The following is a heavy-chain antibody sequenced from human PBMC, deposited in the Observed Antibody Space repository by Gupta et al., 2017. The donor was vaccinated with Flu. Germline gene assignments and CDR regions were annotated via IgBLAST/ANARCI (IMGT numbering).Heavy chain of an antibody. V-gene: IGHV3-9*01. CDR1: GFTFDDYA. CDR3: AKDRAAMVPSAIDY. J-gene: IGHJ4*02. D-gene: IGHD5-18*01. CDR2: ISWNSGSI. Sequence: EVQLVESGGGLVQPGRSLRLSCAASGFTFDDYAMHWVRQAPGKGLGWVSGISWNSGSIGYADSVKGRFTISRDNAKNSLYLQMNSLRAEDTALYYCAKDRAAMVPSAIDYWGQGTLVTVSS.